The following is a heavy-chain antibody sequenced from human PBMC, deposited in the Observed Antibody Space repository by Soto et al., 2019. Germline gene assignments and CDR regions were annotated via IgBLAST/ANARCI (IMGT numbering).Heavy chain of an antibody. Sequence: QVQLQESGPGLVKPSQTLSLTCTVSGGSIRSGDHYWSWIRQHPGKGLEWIGYIHYRGKTYYNPSLGSRVTISMDPSQSQFSLKMNAVTAADTAVYYCARVFLWFEDISPEFGCFDTWGQGTLVTVST. V-gene: IGHV4-31*03. CDR2: IHYRGKT. D-gene: IGHD3-10*01. J-gene: IGHJ3*02. CDR1: GGSIRSGDHY. CDR3: ARVFLWFEDISPEFGCFDT.